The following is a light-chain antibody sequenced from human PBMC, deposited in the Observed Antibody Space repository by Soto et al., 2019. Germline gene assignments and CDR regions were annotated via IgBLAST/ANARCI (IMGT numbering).Light chain of an antibody. CDR1: QSVSSKY. CDR3: QQGNNWPIFT. J-gene: IGKJ3*01. Sequence: EIVLTQSPGILSLSPGERATLSCRASQSVSSKYLAWYQQKPGQAPRLLIYTTSNRATGIPARFSGSGSRTDFTLTISSLEPEDFAVYYCQQGNNWPIFTFGPGTKVDI. CDR2: TTS. V-gene: IGKV3-11*01.